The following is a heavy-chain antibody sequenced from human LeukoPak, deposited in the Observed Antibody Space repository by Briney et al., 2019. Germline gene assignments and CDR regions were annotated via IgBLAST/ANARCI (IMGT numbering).Heavy chain of an antibody. CDR3: ARDKCNRTTCPKYFDY. V-gene: IGHV4-4*07. CDR1: GGSISSYY. CDR2: IYTSGST. J-gene: IGHJ4*02. D-gene: IGHD2/OR15-2a*01. Sequence: ASEPLSLTCTVSGGSISSYYWSWIRQPAGRGLEWIGRIYTSGSTNYNPSLTSRVTMSVDTSKNQFSLNVTSVTAADTAVYYCARDKCNRTTCPKYFDYWGQGILVTVSS.